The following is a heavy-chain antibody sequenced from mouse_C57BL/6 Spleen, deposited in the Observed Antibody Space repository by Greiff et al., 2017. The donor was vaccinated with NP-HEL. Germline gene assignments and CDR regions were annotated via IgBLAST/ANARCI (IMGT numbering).Heavy chain of an antibody. CDR3: ARWFYY. CDR2: NRNKANNHAT. Sequence: EVKLVESGGGLVQPGGSMKLSCAASGFTFSDAWMDWVRQSPEKGLEWVAENRNKANNHATYYAESVKGRFTISRDDSKSSVYLQMNSLRAEDTRIYYCARWFYYWGQGTPLTVSS. J-gene: IGHJ2*01. CDR1: GFTFSDAW. V-gene: IGHV6-6*01.